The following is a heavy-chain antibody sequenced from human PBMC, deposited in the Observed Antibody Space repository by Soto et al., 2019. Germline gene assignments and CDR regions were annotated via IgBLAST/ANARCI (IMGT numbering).Heavy chain of an antibody. Sequence: EVQLVESGGGLVQPGRSLRLSCAASGFTFDDYAMHWVRQAPGKGLEWVSGIGWNSGSIGYADSVKGRFTISRDNAKNSLYLQMNSLRAEDTALYYCAKDLVDQGIAVTMGYWGQGTLVTVSS. V-gene: IGHV3-9*01. CDR3: AKDLVDQGIAVTMGY. CDR2: IGWNSGSI. CDR1: GFTFDDYA. J-gene: IGHJ4*02. D-gene: IGHD6-19*01.